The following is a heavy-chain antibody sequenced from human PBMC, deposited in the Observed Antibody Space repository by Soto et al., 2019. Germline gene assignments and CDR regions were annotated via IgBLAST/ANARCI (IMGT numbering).Heavy chain of an antibody. CDR2: ISGGGSST. Sequence: LRLSCVASGITFSSYTMNWVRQAPGKGLEWVSAISGGGSSTYYADSVKGRFTISQDNSKSTLFLQMNSLRAEDTAVYYCAKLSTYSYGHYWGQGTLVTVSS. D-gene: IGHD5-18*01. CDR3: AKLSTYSYGHY. CDR1: GITFSSYT. J-gene: IGHJ4*02. V-gene: IGHV3-23*01.